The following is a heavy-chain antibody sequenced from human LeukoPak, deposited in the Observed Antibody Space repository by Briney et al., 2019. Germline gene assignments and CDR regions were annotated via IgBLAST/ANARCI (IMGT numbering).Heavy chain of an antibody. CDR2: VYYSGSH. CDR3: ARGGNCGDYDGYFDY. CDR1: GGSISSYY. D-gene: IGHD4-17*01. Sequence: SETLSLTCAVSGGSISSYYWSWIRQPPGTGLEWVGYVYYSGSHNHDASLRRRVTKKVDTHKNQFSLKLSSVTAENTAVYYCARGGNCGDYDGYFDYWGQGTLVTVSS. V-gene: IGHV4-59*08. J-gene: IGHJ4*02.